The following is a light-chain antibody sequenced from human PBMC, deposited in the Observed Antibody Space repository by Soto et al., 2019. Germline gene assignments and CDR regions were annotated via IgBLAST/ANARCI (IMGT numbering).Light chain of an antibody. CDR1: QSISSY. CDR2: AAS. Sequence: DIQMTQSPSSLSASVGDRVTITCRASQSISSYLKWYQQKPGKAPKLLIYAASSLQSGVPSRFNGSGSGTDFPLTLSSLQPEDFATYYCQQTYRTPFTFGGGTKVEIK. CDR3: QQTYRTPFT. J-gene: IGKJ4*01. V-gene: IGKV1-39*01.